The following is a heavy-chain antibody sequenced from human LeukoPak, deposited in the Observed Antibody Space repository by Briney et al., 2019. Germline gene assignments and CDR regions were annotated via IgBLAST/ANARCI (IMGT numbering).Heavy chain of an antibody. J-gene: IGHJ4*02. CDR1: GGTFSSYA. D-gene: IGHD6-19*01. CDR2: IIPILGIA. V-gene: IGHV1-69*04. CDR3: ARDSTGLII. Sequence: SVKVSCKASGGTFSSYAISWVRQAPGQGLEWMGRIIPILGIANYAQKFQGRVTMTRDTSITTAHMELSRLRSDDTAVYYCARDSTGLIIWGQGTLVTVSS.